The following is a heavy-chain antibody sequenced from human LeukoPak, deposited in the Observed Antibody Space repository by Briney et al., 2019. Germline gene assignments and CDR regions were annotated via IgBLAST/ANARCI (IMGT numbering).Heavy chain of an antibody. CDR1: GFTVSSIH. D-gene: IGHD3-16*01. V-gene: IGHV3-7*01. J-gene: IGHJ4*02. CDR2: IKQDGSEK. Sequence: GGSLRLSCAASGFTVSSIHMVWVRQAPGKGLEWVANIKQDGSEKYYVDSVKGRSTISRDNAKNSLYLQMNSLRAEDTAVYYCARSLLGGFDYWGQGTQVTVSS. CDR3: ARSLLGGFDY.